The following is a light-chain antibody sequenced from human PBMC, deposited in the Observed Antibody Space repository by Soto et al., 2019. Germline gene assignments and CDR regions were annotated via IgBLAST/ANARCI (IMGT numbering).Light chain of an antibody. CDR2: SNN. J-gene: IGLJ3*02. CDR1: SSNIGGTNY. V-gene: IGLV1-47*02. Sequence: QSVLTQPPSASGTPGQKVFISCSGSSSNIGGTNYAYWYQQLPGAAPKLLMHSNNLRPSGVPERISGSKFGTAASLAISGLRYEDEAVYYCASWDDRLGDVMFGGGTKGTVL. CDR3: ASWDDRLGDVM.